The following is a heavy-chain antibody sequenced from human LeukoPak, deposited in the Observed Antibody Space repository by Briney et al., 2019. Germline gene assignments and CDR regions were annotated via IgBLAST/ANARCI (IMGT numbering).Heavy chain of an antibody. CDR1: GGSISSSSYY. D-gene: IGHD3-3*01. Sequence: SETLSLTCTVSGGSISSSSYYWGWIRQPPGQGLEWIGSIYYSGSTYYNPSLKSRVTISVDTSKNQFSLKLSSVTAADTAVYYCARLQGITIFGVVRVWDYWGQGTLVTVSS. CDR3: ARLQGITIFGVVRVWDY. V-gene: IGHV4-39*01. CDR2: IYYSGST. J-gene: IGHJ4*02.